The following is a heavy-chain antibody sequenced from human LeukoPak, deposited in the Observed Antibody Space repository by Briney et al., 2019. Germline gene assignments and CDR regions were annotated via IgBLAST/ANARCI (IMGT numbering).Heavy chain of an antibody. CDR1: GDSVSSKNGA. D-gene: IGHD6-19*01. J-gene: IGHJ5*01. CDR2: TYYRSKWYD. Sequence: ASQTLSLTCALSGDSVSSKNGAWNWIRQSPSRGLEWLGRTYYRSKWYDEYADSVKGRVTISPDTSKNQFSLHVYSVTPEDTADCARDLGTSGWYTFDFWGQGTLVTVSS. CDR3: ARDLGTSGWYTFDF. V-gene: IGHV6-1*01.